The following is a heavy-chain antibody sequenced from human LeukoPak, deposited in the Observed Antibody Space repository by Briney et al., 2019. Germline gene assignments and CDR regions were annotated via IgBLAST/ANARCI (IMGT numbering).Heavy chain of an antibody. V-gene: IGHV4-39*01. D-gene: IGHD3-10*01. Sequence: SETLSLTCTVSGGSISSSSYYWGWIRQPPGKGLEWTGSIYYSGSTYYNPSLKSRVTISVDTSKNQFSLKLSSVTAADTAVYYCARSGLRGYSGSGSYDYWGQGTLVTVSS. CDR3: ARSGLRGYSGSGSYDY. CDR2: IYYSGST. CDR1: GGSISSSSYY. J-gene: IGHJ4*02.